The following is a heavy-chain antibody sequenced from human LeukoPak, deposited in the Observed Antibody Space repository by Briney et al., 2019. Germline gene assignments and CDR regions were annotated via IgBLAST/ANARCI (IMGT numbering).Heavy chain of an antibody. V-gene: IGHV3-23*01. CDR2: ISVSGGST. J-gene: IGHJ3*02. D-gene: IGHD6-19*01. CDR1: GFTSSSYA. CDR3: AKDLSSGGWLDAFDI. Sequence: GGSLRLSCAASGFTSSSYAMSWVRPAPGRGVERVSAISVSGGSTYYADSVKGRFTISRDNSKNTLYLQMNSLRAEDTAVYYCAKDLSSGGWLDAFDIWGQGTMVTVSS.